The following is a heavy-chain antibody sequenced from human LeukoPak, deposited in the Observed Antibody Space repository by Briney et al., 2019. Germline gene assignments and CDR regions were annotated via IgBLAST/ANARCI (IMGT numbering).Heavy chain of an antibody. CDR3: ARGDYYDSSGYPVY. V-gene: IGHV4-34*01. CDR2: INHSGST. Sequence: SETLSLTCAVYGGSFSGYYWSWIRQPLGKGLEWIGEINHSGSTNYNPSLKSRVTISVDTSKNQFSLKLSSVTAADTAVYYCARGDYYDSSGYPVYWGQGTLVTVSS. D-gene: IGHD3-22*01. J-gene: IGHJ4*02. CDR1: GGSFSGYY.